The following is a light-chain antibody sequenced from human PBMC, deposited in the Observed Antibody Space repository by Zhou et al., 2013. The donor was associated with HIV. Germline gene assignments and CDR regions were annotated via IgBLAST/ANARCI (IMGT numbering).Light chain of an antibody. J-gene: IGKJ2*01. V-gene: IGKV1-5*03. CDR1: QSISSW. CDR3: LQYSYYLNT. Sequence: DIQMTQSPSTLSASVGDRVTITCRASQSISSWLAWYQQKRGKAPKLLIYKASNLESGVPSRFSGSGSGTEFTLTISSLQPDDFATYYCLQYSYYLNTFGQGTKLEIK. CDR2: KAS.